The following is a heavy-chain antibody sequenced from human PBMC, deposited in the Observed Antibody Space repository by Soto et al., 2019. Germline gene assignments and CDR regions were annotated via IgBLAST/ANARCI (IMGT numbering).Heavy chain of an antibody. CDR2: ISGSGGST. V-gene: IGHV3-23*01. Sequence: EVQLWEAGGGLEQPGGSLRLSCAASGFTFSNYAMSWVRQAPGKGLEWVSGISGSGGSTSYADAVKGRFTISRDNSKNTLYLQMNSLRAEDRAVYYCGKGSYGDHYYYYAMDVWGQGTTVTVSS. CDR3: GKGSYGDHYYYYAMDV. CDR1: GFTFSNYA. D-gene: IGHD4-17*01. J-gene: IGHJ6*02.